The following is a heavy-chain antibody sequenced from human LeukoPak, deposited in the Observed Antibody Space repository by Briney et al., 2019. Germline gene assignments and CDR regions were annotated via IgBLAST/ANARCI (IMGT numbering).Heavy chain of an antibody. D-gene: IGHD3-3*01. Sequence: PSETLSLTCTVSGGSLSNYYWSWIRQPAGKGLEWIGRMYTSGSTNYNPSLKSRVTMSVDTSKNQFSLNLSSVTAADTAVYYCARGVDFWSGYQNWFDPWGQGTLVSVSS. J-gene: IGHJ5*02. CDR2: MYTSGST. CDR3: ARGVDFWSGYQNWFDP. V-gene: IGHV4-4*07. CDR1: GGSLSNYY.